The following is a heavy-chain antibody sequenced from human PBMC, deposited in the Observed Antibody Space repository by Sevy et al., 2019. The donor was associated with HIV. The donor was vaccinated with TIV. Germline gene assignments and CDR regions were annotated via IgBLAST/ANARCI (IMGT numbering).Heavy chain of an antibody. CDR1: GGSISSGGYY. J-gene: IGHJ5*02. CDR3: ARKRITMVRGVITGNNWFDP. D-gene: IGHD3-10*01. V-gene: IGHV4-31*03. Sequence: SETLSLTCTVSGGSISSGGYYWSWIRQHPGKGLEWIGYIYYSGSTYYNPSLKSRVTISVDTSKNQFSLKLSSVTAADTAVYYCARKRITMVRGVITGNNWFDPWGQGTLVTVSP. CDR2: IYYSGST.